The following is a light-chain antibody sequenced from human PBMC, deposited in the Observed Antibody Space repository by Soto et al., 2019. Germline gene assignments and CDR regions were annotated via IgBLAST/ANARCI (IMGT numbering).Light chain of an antibody. J-gene: IGKJ5*01. Sequence: EIVLTQSPATLSLSPGERATLSCRASQSVSNNYLARYQQKPGQAPRLLIYGASNRATGIPDRFSGGGSGTDFTLTISRLEPGDFAVYFCQQYGGFPITFGQGTRLEIK. V-gene: IGKV3-20*01. CDR1: QSVSNNY. CDR3: QQYGGFPIT. CDR2: GAS.